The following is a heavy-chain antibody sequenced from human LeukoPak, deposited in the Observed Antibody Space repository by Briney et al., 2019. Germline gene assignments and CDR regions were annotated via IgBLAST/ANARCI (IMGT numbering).Heavy chain of an antibody. Sequence: GGSLRLSCAASGFTFISYWMSWVRQAPGKGLEWVANIKQDGSEKYYVDSVKGRFTISRDNAKNSLYLQMNSLRAEDTAVYYCARDRGTNFIDYWGQGTLVTVSS. J-gene: IGHJ4*02. CDR3: ARDRGTNFIDY. D-gene: IGHD1-7*01. CDR1: GFTFISYW. CDR2: IKQDGSEK. V-gene: IGHV3-7*01.